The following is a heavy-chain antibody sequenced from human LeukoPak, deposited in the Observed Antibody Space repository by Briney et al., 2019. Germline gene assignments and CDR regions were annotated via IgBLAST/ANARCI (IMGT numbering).Heavy chain of an antibody. V-gene: IGHV3-74*01. CDR1: GFTFSSHW. CDR3: ARGNYFDY. CDR2: INGDGTST. J-gene: IGHJ4*02. Sequence: GRSLRLSCAASGFTFSSHWMHWVRQAPGKGLVWVSLINGDGTSTNYADSVKGRFTISRNNAKNTLYLQKNSLRAEDTAVYYCARGNYFDYWGQGTLVTVSS.